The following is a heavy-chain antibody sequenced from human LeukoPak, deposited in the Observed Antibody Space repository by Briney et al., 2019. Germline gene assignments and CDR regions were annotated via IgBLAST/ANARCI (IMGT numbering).Heavy chain of an antibody. CDR2: LYHSGST. V-gene: IGHV4-39*06. J-gene: IGHJ4*02. Sequence: PSETLSLTCAVSGGSISSSSYYWGWIRQPPGKGLEWLGSLYHSGSTNYNPSLKSRVTISVDTSENQFPLKLSSVTAADTAVYYCAREHLLRNNPVDYWGQGTLVTVSS. CDR1: GGSISSSSYY. D-gene: IGHD5/OR15-5a*01. CDR3: AREHLLRNNPVDY.